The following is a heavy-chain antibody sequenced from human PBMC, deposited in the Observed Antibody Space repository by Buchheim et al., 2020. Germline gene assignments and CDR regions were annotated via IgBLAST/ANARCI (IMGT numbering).Heavy chain of an antibody. V-gene: IGHV4-31*03. D-gene: IGHD5-24*01. CDR2: IYYSGST. CDR3: ARLVLNGYNYFRHIDL. Sequence: QVQLQESGPGLVKPSQTLSLTCTVSGGSISSGGYYWSWIRQHPGKGLEWIGYIYYSGSTYYNPSLKSRVTTSVETAKNQFPLKLSSVTAADTAVYFCARLVLNGYNYFRHIDLWGRGTL. CDR1: GGSISSGGYY. J-gene: IGHJ2*01.